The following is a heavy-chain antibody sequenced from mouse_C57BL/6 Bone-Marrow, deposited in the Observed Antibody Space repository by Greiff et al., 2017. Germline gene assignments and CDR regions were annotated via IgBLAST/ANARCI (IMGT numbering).Heavy chain of an antibody. Sequence: VQLQQSGAELARPGASVKLSCKASGYTFTSYGISWVKQRTGQGLEWIGEIYPRSGNTYYNEKFKGKATLTADKSSSTAYMELRSLTSEDSAVYFCATLCDEYDLAWFAYWGQGTLVTVSA. J-gene: IGHJ3*01. CDR3: ATLCDEYDLAWFAY. CDR1: GYTFTSYG. D-gene: IGHD2-4*01. V-gene: IGHV1-81*01. CDR2: IYPRSGNT.